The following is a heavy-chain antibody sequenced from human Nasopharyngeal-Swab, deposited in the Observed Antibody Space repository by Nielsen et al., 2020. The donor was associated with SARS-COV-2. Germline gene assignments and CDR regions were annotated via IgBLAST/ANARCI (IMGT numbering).Heavy chain of an antibody. Sequence: GGSLRLSCAASGFTFSRYWIHWVRLPPGKGLEWVSQIAVDGRRTTYADSVKGRFTISRDNAKNTLYLQMNSLRAEDTAVYYCVRGGLGTGLENWGQGTLVTVSS. D-gene: IGHD1-14*01. CDR1: GFTFSRYW. CDR2: IAVDGRRT. CDR3: VRGGLGTGLEN. V-gene: IGHV3-74*01. J-gene: IGHJ4*02.